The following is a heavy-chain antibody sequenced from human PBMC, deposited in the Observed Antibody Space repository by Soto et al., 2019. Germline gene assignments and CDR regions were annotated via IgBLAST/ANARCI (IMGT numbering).Heavy chain of an antibody. Sequence: QITLKESGPTLVKPTQTLTLTCTLSGFSLSTTGVGVGWIRQPPGKAPEWLALIYWDDDKRYSPSLSGRLTITKDTSKNQVVLTMTNMEPVDTATYYCANRHPGVEHYYDYGGQGTLVTVSS. CDR2: IYWDDDK. J-gene: IGHJ4*02. D-gene: IGHD3-22*01. V-gene: IGHV2-5*02. CDR1: GFSLSTTGVG. CDR3: ANRHPGVEHYYDY.